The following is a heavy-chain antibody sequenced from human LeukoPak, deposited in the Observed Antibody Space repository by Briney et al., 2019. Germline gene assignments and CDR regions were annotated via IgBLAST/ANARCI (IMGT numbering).Heavy chain of an antibody. CDR2: ISYDGSNK. CDR3: AKAMTKNTVVTPTLDY. Sequence: TGGSLRLSCAASGFTFSSYGMHWVRQAPGKGLEWVAVISYDGSNKYYADSVKGRFTISRDNSKNTLYLQMNSLRAEDTAVYYCAKAMTKNTVVTPTLDYWGQGTLVTVSS. D-gene: IGHD4-23*01. CDR1: GFTFSSYG. V-gene: IGHV3-30*18. J-gene: IGHJ4*02.